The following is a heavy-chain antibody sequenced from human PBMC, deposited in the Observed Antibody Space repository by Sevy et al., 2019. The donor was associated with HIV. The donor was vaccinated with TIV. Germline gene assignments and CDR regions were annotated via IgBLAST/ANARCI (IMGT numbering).Heavy chain of an antibody. V-gene: IGHV1-18*01. D-gene: IGHD5-18*01. CDR3: AREIWAGGYSYGLPYYYYGMDV. CDR2: ISAYNGNT. J-gene: IGHJ6*02. CDR1: GYTFTSYG. Sequence: NNRRASVKVSCKASGYTFTSYGISWVRQAPGQGLEWMGWISAYNGNTNYAQKLQGRVTMTTDTSTSTAYMELRSLRSDDTAVYYCAREIWAGGYSYGLPYYYYGMDVWGQGTTVTVSS.